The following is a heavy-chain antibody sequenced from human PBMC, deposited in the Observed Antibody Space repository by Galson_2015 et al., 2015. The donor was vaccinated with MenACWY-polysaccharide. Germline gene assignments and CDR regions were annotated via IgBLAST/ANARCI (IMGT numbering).Heavy chain of an antibody. D-gene: IGHD4-17*01. Sequence: SLRLSCAGSGFTFSTYSMNWVRQAPGKGLEWVSYISSSRSSMYYADSVRGRFTISRDNAKNSLYLQMNSLRAEDTAVYFCAIYRVGGDYDYWGQGTLVTVSS. V-gene: IGHV3-48*01. CDR2: ISSSRSSM. CDR1: GFTFSTYS. CDR3: AIYRVGGDYDY. J-gene: IGHJ4*02.